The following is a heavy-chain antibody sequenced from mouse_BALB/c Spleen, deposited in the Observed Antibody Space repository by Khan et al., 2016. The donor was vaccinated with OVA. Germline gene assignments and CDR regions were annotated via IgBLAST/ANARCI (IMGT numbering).Heavy chain of an antibody. Sequence: QVQLQQSGAELVRPGTSVKMSCKAVGYTFTNYWIGWVKQRLGHGLEWIGDIYPGDDYTKYNEKFKDKGTLTADTSSSTAYIPLSNLTSEDSAVSYCVRGGYDGFAYWGQGTLVTVSA. J-gene: IGHJ3*01. CDR3: VRGGYDGFAY. V-gene: IGHV1-63*02. D-gene: IGHD2-2*01. CDR2: IYPGDDYT. CDR1: GYTFTNYW.